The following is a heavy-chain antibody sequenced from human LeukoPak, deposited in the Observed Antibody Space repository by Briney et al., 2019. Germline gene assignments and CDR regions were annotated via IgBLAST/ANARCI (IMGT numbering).Heavy chain of an antibody. CDR3: ARDLGSSSWPLGFDY. CDR2: INPTSTSI. D-gene: IGHD6-13*01. J-gene: IGHJ4*02. Sequence: GGTLRLSCAASGFTFSDYSINWVRQAPGKGLEWVSSINPTSTSIYYADAVRGRFTISRDNAKNTLYLHMNSLRAEDTAVYYCARDLGSSSWPLGFDYWGQGTLVTVSS. V-gene: IGHV3-21*04. CDR1: GFTFSDYS.